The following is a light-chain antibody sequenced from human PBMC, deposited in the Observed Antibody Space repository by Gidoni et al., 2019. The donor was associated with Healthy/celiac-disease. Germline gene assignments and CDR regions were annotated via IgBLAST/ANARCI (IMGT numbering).Light chain of an antibody. Sequence: LGERATINCKSSQSVLYSSNNKNYLAWYQQKPGQPPKLLIYWASTRESGVPDRFSGSGSGTDFTLTISSLQAEYVAVYYCQQYYSTPCSFGQGTKLEIK. CDR1: QSVLYSSNNKNY. J-gene: IGKJ2*04. CDR3: QQYYSTPCS. V-gene: IGKV4-1*01. CDR2: WAS.